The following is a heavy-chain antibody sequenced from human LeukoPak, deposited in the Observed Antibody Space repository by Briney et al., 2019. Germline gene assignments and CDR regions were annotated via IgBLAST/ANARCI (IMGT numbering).Heavy chain of an antibody. Sequence: PSETLSLTCAVSGGSISSGGYSWSWIRQPPGKGLEWIGYIYHSGSTYYNPSLKSRVTISVDRSKNQFSLKLSSVTAADTAVYYCARDHRSGYFDYWGQGTLVTVSS. CDR3: ARDHRSGYFDY. CDR2: IYHSGST. V-gene: IGHV4-30-2*01. CDR1: GGSISSGGYS. D-gene: IGHD3-22*01. J-gene: IGHJ4*02.